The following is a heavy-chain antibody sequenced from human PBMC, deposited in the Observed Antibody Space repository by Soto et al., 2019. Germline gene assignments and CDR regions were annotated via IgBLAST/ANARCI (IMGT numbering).Heavy chain of an antibody. D-gene: IGHD3-16*01. CDR1: GDSITSYY. CDR2: VFSSGTT. CDR3: TRDLFSYDYSGILWFDP. Sequence: SETLSLTCTVSGDSITSYYWTWIRQAAGKRLECIGRVFSSGTTNYNPSLKSRVTMSVDTSKNQLSLKLTSVTAADTAVYYCTRDLFSYDYSGILWFDPWGQGTLVTVSS. V-gene: IGHV4-4*07. J-gene: IGHJ5*02.